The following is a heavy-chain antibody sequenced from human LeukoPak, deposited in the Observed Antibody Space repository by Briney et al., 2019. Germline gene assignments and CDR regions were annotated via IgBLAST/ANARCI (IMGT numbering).Heavy chain of an antibody. V-gene: IGHV3-30*09. Sequence: GGSLRLSCAASGFTFTTFPMHWVRQPPGKGLEWVAVISYDGTDKYYADSVKGRFAISRDNSKSTLYLQMDSLRAEDTAVYYCASPNSMAGTHYFHYWGQGTLVTVSS. D-gene: IGHD6-19*01. CDR1: GFTFTTFP. CDR2: ISYDGTDK. J-gene: IGHJ4*02. CDR3: ASPNSMAGTHYFHY.